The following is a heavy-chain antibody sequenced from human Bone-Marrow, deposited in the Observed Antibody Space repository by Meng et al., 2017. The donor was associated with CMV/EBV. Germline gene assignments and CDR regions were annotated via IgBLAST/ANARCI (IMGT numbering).Heavy chain of an antibody. V-gene: IGHV3-74*01. CDR3: ARGSYGSGSFYPQPFDY. D-gene: IGHD3-10*01. Sequence: GESLKISCAASGFTFSSYWMHWVRQAPGKGLVWVSRINSDGSSTSYADSVKGRFTISRDNAKNSLHLQMNSLRAEDTAVYYCARGSYGSGSFYPQPFDYWGQGTLVTVSS. CDR1: GFTFSSYW. CDR2: INSDGSST. J-gene: IGHJ4*02.